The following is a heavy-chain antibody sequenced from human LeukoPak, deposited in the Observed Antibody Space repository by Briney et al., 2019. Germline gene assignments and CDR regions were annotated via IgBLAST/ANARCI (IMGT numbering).Heavy chain of an antibody. D-gene: IGHD6-13*01. CDR3: ARARIAAAGNDAFDI. V-gene: IGHV4-34*01. J-gene: IGHJ3*02. Sequence: PSGTLSLTCAVYGGSFSGYYWSWIRQPPGKGLEWIGEINHSGSTNYNPSLKSRVTISVDTSKNQFSLKLSSVTAADTAVYYCARARIAAAGNDAFDIWGQGTMVTVSS. CDR2: INHSGST. CDR1: GGSFSGYY.